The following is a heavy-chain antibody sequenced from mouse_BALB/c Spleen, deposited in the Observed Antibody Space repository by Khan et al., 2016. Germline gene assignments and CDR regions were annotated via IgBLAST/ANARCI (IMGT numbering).Heavy chain of an antibody. V-gene: IGHV5-6-5*01. CDR2: ISSGGNT. CDR1: GFTFSSYA. CDR3: TRGVTTVVDYFDY. J-gene: IGHJ2*01. Sequence: EVELVESGGGLVKPGGSLKLSCAASGFTFSSYAMSWVRQTPEKRLEWVASISSGGNTFYPDSLKGRFTISRDNARNILYLQMSSLRSEDTAMYYCTRGVTTVVDYFDYWGQGTTLTASS. D-gene: IGHD1-1*01.